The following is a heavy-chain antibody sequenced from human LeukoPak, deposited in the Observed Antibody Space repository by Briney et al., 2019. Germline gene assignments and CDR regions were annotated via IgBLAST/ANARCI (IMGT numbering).Heavy chain of an antibody. J-gene: IGHJ6*04. CDR3: AELGTMIGGV. Sequence: GGSLRLSCAASGFTFSSYWMTWVRQAPGKGLEWVASIKQDGSEKYCVDSVKGRFTISRDNAKNSLYLLMNSLRAEDTAVYYCAELGTMIGGVWGKGTTVTISS. CDR2: IKQDGSEK. CDR1: GFTFSSYW. D-gene: IGHD3-10*02. V-gene: IGHV3-7*01.